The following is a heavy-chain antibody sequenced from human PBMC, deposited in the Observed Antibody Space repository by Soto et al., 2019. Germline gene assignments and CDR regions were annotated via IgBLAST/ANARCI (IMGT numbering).Heavy chain of an antibody. CDR3: AKFLEAAAGTWVDY. J-gene: IGHJ4*02. V-gene: IGHV3-30*18. D-gene: IGHD6-13*01. Sequence: GGSLRLSCAASGFTFSSYGMHWVRQAPGKGLEWVAVISYDGSNKYYADSVKGRFTISRDNSKNTLYLQMNSLRAEDTAVYYCAKFLEAAAGTWVDYWGQGTLVTVSS. CDR1: GFTFSSYG. CDR2: ISYDGSNK.